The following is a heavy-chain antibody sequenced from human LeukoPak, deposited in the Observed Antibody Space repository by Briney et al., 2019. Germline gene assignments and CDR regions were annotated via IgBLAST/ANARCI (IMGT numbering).Heavy chain of an antibody. V-gene: IGHV4-59*12. D-gene: IGHD2-2*01. J-gene: IGHJ4*02. Sequence: SETLSLTCTVSGGSISSYYWSWIRQPPGKGLEWIGYIYYSGSTNYNPSLKSRVTISVDTSKNQFSLKLSSVTAADTAVYYCARAPSDIVVVPAGVYFDYWGQGTLVTVSS. CDR2: IYYSGST. CDR3: ARAPSDIVVVPAGVYFDY. CDR1: GGSISSYY.